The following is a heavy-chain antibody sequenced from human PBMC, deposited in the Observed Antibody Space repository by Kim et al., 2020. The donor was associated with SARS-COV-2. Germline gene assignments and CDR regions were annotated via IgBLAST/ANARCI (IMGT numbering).Heavy chain of an antibody. Sequence: GGSLRLSCAASGFTFSSYAMHWVRQAPGKGLEWVAVISYAGSNKYYADSVKGRFTISRDNSKNTLYLQMNSLRAEDTAVYYCARDSTRHYDILTGYYRFDYYYGMDVWGRGTTVTVSS. CDR3: ARDSTRHYDILTGYYRFDYYYGMDV. V-gene: IGHV3-30*04. CDR1: GFTFSSYA. CDR2: ISYAGSNK. D-gene: IGHD3-9*01. J-gene: IGHJ6*02.